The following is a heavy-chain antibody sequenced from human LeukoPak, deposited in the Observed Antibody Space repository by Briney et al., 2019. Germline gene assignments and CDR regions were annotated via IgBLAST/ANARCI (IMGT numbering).Heavy chain of an antibody. CDR1: DGSINNEMFY. CDR2: VHQRGNT. Sequence: SETLSLTCTVSDGSINNEMFYWGWIRQPPGTGLQWIASVHQRGNTYDNASLKSRVTISLDTSKNQFFPTLSSVTAADAAVYYCARQAGIGFDLWGQGTLVAVSS. J-gene: IGHJ5*02. CDR3: ARQAGIGFDL. D-gene: IGHD3-10*01. V-gene: IGHV4-39*01.